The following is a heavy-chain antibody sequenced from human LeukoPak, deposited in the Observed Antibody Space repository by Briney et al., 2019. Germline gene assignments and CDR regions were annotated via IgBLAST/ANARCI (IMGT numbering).Heavy chain of an antibody. D-gene: IGHD3-16*01. Sequence: GGSLRLSCAASGFTFSSYSMNWVRQAPGKGLEWVSSISSSSYIYYADSVKGRFTISRDNAKNSLYLQMNSLRAEDTAVYYCARDHSDYVWGSSYDYWGQGTLVTVSS. V-gene: IGHV3-21*01. J-gene: IGHJ4*02. CDR1: GFTFSSYS. CDR3: ARDHSDYVWGSSYDY. CDR2: ISSSSYI.